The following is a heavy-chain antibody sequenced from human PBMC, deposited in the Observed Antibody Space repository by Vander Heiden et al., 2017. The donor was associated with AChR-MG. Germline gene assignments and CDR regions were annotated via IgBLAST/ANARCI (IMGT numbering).Heavy chain of an antibody. CDR3: ARDWGKRTYYDYGMDV. CDR1: GLTFSSNA. V-gene: IGHV3-30-3*01. Sequence: QLPLVAYGGGVVQPGRSLRLSRAASGLTFSSNAMHWVRQAPGKGLEGVAVISYDGSNKYYADSVKGRFTISRDNSKNTLYLQMNSLRAEDTAVYYCARDWGKRTYYDYGMDVWGQGTTVTVSS. J-gene: IGHJ6*02. CDR2: ISYDGSNK. D-gene: IGHD3-16*01.